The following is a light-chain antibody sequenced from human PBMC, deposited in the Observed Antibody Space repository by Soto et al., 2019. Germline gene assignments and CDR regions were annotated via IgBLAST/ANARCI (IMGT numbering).Light chain of an antibody. CDR3: CSYAGSRTFV. CDR2: EDS. J-gene: IGLJ3*02. V-gene: IGLV2-23*02. CDR1: SSDVGGYDL. Sequence: QSALTQPASVSGSPGQSITISCTGTSSDVGGYDLVSWYQQHPGKAPKLMIYEDSARPSGISNRFSGSKSGDTASLTISRLQAEDDAHYYCCSYAGSRTFVFGGGTKLTVL.